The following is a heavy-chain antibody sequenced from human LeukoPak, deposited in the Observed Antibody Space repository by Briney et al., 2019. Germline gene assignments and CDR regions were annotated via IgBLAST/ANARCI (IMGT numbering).Heavy chain of an antibody. CDR1: GFTFSSYA. V-gene: IGHV3-30-3*01. J-gene: IGHJ4*02. CDR3: AREPLGATPGLFDY. D-gene: IGHD1-26*01. CDR2: ISYDGSNK. Sequence: GRSLRLSCAASGFTFSSYAMHWVRQAAGKGLEWVAVISYDGSNKYYADSVKGRFTISRDNSKNTLYLQMNSLRAEDTAVYYCAREPLGATPGLFDYWGQGTLVTVSS.